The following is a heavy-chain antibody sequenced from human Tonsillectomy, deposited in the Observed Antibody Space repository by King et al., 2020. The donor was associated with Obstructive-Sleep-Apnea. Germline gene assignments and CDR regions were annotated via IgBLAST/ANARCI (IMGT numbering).Heavy chain of an antibody. CDR3: ARRCEYCSNGVYDY. V-gene: IGHV5-10-1*03. Sequence: VQLVESGAEVKKPGESLMISWKGSGYSFTSYWINWVRQMPGKGLEWMGKIDPSDSYPNYSPSFTGHVTISADKSISTAYLQWSSLKASDTAMYYCARRCEYCSNGVYDYWGQGTLVTVSS. CDR1: GYSFTSYW. D-gene: IGHD2-8*01. J-gene: IGHJ4*02. CDR2: IDPSDSYP.